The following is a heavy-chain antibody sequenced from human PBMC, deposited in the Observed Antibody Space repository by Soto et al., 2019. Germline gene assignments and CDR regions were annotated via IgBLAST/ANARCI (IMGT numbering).Heavy chain of an antibody. V-gene: IGHV3-53*02. CDR1: GFTVSSNY. J-gene: IGHJ4*02. Sequence: EVQLVETGGGLIQPGGSLRLSCAASGFTVSSNYMSWVRQAPGKGLEWVSVIYSGGSTYYADSVKGRFTISRDNSKNTLYLQMNSLGAEDTAVYYCARDSEGAVADYWGQGTLVTVSS. D-gene: IGHD6-19*01. CDR3: ARDSEGAVADY. CDR2: IYSGGST.